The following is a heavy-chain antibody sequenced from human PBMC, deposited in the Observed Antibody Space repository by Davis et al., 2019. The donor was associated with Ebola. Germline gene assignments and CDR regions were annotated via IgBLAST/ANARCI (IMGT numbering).Heavy chain of an antibody. V-gene: IGHV7-4-1*02. CDR1: GYPFTSYD. CDR2: INTNTGNP. CDR3: ARMYYDDSSGYYSDDY. J-gene: IGHJ4*02. D-gene: IGHD3-22*01. Sequence: ASVKVSCKASGYPFTSYDNHWVRQATGQGLEWMGWINTNTGNPTYAQGFTGRLVFSLDTSVSTAYLQISSLKAEDTAVYYCARMYYDDSSGYYSDDYWGQGTLVTVSS.